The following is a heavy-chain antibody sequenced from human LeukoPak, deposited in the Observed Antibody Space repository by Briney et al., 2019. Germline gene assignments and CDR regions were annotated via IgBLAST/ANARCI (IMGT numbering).Heavy chain of an antibody. J-gene: IGHJ4*02. D-gene: IGHD2-21*02. Sequence: SETLSLTCTVSGGSISSYYWSWIRQPPGKGLEWIGYIYYSGSTNYNPSLKSRVTISVDTSKNQFSLKLSSVTAADTAVYYCARVGDSDYFDYWGQGTLVTVSS. CDR1: GGSISSYY. V-gene: IGHV4-59*01. CDR2: IYYSGST. CDR3: ARVGDSDYFDY.